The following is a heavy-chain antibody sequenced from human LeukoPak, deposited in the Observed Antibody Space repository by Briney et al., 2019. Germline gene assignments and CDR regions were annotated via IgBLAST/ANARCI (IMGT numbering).Heavy chain of an antibody. J-gene: IGHJ6*04. Sequence: GGSLRLSCAASGFTVSGNYMSWVRQAPGKGLEWVSVIYSGGNTYYADSVKGRFTISRDNSKNTLYLQMNSLRAEDTAVYYCARASSTSAFSGMDVWGKGTTVTVSS. CDR1: GFTVSGNY. CDR3: ARASSTSAFSGMDV. D-gene: IGHD2-2*01. V-gene: IGHV3-53*01. CDR2: IYSGGNT.